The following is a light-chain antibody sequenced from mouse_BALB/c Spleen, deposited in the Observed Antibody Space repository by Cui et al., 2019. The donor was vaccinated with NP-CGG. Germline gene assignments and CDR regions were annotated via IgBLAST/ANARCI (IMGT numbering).Light chain of an antibody. J-gene: IGLJ1*01. CDR2: STS. V-gene: IGLV2*02. Sequence: QAFVAPESALTTSPGGTVITTCPSRTGAVSTCNHSHRVQEKPNHLFTVLIGSTSNRAPGVPVKFSGSLIGNKAALTITGAQTEDDAMYFCALGYSTHWVFGGGTKLTVL. CDR1: TGAVSTCNH. CDR3: ALGYSTHWV.